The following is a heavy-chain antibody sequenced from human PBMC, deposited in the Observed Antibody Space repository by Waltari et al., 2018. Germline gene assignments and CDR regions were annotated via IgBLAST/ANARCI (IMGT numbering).Heavy chain of an antibody. CDR2: IRSKPNNYAT. D-gene: IGHD6-13*01. CDR3: TGGAVTGTDF. J-gene: IGHJ4*02. Sequence: EVQVVESGGGLVQPGGSLKLSCATSGFTFSGPTIHWVRQTSGKGLECIGRIRSKPNNYATRYTASVEGRFTISRDDSENTAYLQMSSLMTEDTAVYYCTGGAVTGTDFWGQGTLVTVSS. V-gene: IGHV3-73*01. CDR1: GFTFSGPT.